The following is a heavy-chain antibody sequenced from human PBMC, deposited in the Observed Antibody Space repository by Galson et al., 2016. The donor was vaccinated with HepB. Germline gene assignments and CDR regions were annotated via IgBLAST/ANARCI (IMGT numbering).Heavy chain of an antibody. J-gene: IGHJ4*02. V-gene: IGHV2-5*02. D-gene: IGHD6-19*01. CDR1: GFSVTTTGVG. CDR2: IYWDDNE. CDR3: AHRGSGWYRFDY. Sequence: LVKPTQTLTLTCAFSGFSVTTTGVGVGWVRQPPGKALEWLALIYWDDNERYNPSLKSRLTLTKDASKNQVVLTMTNMDPVDSATYYCAHRGSGWYRFDYWGQGILVTVSS.